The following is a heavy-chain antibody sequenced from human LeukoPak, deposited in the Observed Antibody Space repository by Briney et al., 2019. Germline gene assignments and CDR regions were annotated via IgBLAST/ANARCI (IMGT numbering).Heavy chain of an antibody. Sequence: GASLKISCKTSGYSFTSYWIGWVRQMPGKGLEWMGIIYPSDSDTRYSPSFQGQVTISADRSITTAYLQWSSLKASDTAIYYCARRLKISQGGTTDYWGQGTLVTVSS. CDR1: GYSFTSYW. CDR3: ARRLKISQGGTTDY. D-gene: IGHD1-1*01. J-gene: IGHJ4*02. V-gene: IGHV5-51*01. CDR2: IYPSDSDT.